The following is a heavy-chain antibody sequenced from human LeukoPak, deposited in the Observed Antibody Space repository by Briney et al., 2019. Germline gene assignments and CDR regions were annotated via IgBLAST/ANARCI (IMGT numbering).Heavy chain of an antibody. CDR3: ARGRGGLSSSYFDS. Sequence: SQTLSLTCSVSGVSISAYFWSWIRQSPGKGLEWIGNIYYSGSTIYNPSLKSRVTISVDMSKNQFSLRVNSVTAADTAVYYCARGRGGLSSSYFDSWGQGTLVTVSS. CDR1: GVSISAYF. CDR2: IYYSGST. J-gene: IGHJ4*02. D-gene: IGHD2-15*01. V-gene: IGHV4-59*01.